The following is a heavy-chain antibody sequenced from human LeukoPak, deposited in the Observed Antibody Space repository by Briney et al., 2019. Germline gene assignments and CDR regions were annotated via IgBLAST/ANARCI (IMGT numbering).Heavy chain of an antibody. D-gene: IGHD2-2*01. V-gene: IGHV4-4*07. CDR1: GGSISSHY. CDR2: ILSSGST. CDR3: AREIVVLPATTYYYYYYMDV. J-gene: IGHJ6*03. Sequence: SETLSLTCTVSGGSISSHYWTWIRQPAGKGLEWIGRILSSGSTNYNPSLNSRVTMSVDTSKNQFSLKLSSVTAADTAMYYCAREIVVLPATTYYYYYYMDVWGKGTTVTVSS.